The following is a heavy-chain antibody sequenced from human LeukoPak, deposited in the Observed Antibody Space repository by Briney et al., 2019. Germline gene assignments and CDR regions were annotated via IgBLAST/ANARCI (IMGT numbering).Heavy chain of an antibody. CDR2: IILIFGAA. Sequence: SVKVSCKASAGTFSSYAICWVRQAPGQGLEWMGGIILIFGAANYAQKFQSKGTITADEFTSTAYMELSSLRSQDTAVYYGARGGADRTFDYWGQGTMVSVCS. V-gene: IGHV1-69*13. D-gene: IGHD3-10*01. CDR3: ARGGADRTFDY. J-gene: IGHJ4*02. CDR1: AGTFSSYA.